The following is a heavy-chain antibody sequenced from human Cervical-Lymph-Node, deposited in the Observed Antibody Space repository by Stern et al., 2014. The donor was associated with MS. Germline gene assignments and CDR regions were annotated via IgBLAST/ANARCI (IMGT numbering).Heavy chain of an antibody. CDR1: GYTFTSYA. V-gene: IGHV1-3*01. J-gene: IGHJ4*02. CDR2: INAGNGNT. CDR3: ARVQYYYDSSGYYDPFDY. Sequence: VQLVESGAEVKKPGASVKVSCKASGYTFTSYAMHWVRQAPGQRLEWMGWINAGNGNTKYSQKFQGRVTITRDTSASTAYMELSSLRSEDTAVYYCARVQYYYDSSGYYDPFDYWGQGTLVTVSS. D-gene: IGHD3-22*01.